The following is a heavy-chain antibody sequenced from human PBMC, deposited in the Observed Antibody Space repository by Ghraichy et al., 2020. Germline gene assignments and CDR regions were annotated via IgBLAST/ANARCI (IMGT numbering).Heavy chain of an antibody. D-gene: IGHD1-7*01. Sequence: ASVKVSCKASGYTFTSYGISWVRQAPGQGLEWMGWISAYNGNTNYAQKLQGRVTMTPDTSTSTAYMELRSLRSDDTAVYYCAREGETGTTTPHYYYYGMDVWGQGTTVTVSS. CDR1: GYTFTSYG. CDR3: AREGETGTTTPHYYYYGMDV. J-gene: IGHJ6*02. CDR2: ISAYNGNT. V-gene: IGHV1-18*01.